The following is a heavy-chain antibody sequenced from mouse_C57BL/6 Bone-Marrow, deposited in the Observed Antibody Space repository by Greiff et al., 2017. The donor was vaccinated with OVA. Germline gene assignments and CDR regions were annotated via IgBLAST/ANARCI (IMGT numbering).Heavy chain of an antibody. CDR3: ARESNRGSAY. D-gene: IGHD2-5*01. CDR2: ISDGGSYT. CDR1: GFTFSSYA. J-gene: IGHJ3*01. V-gene: IGHV5-4*01. Sequence: EVQGVESGGGLVKPGGSLKLSCAASGFTFSSYAMSWVRQTPEKRLEWVATISDGGSYTYYPDNVKGRFTISRDNAKNNLYLQMSHLKSEDTAMYYCARESNRGSAYWGQGTLVTVSA.